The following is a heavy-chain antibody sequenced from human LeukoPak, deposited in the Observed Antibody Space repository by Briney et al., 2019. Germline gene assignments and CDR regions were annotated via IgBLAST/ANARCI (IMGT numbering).Heavy chain of an antibody. D-gene: IGHD4-17*01. CDR1: GFTFSTYG. J-gene: IGHJ4*02. CDR2: ISRSAGDT. CDR3: AKRADYGDNSNYFDF. V-gene: IGHV3-23*01. Sequence: PGRSLRLSCAASGFTFSTYGLSWVRQAPGRGLEWVSAISRSAGDTYYADSVKGRFTISRDNSKNTLSLQMNSLRAEDTAVYYCAKRADYGDNSNYFDFWGQGTLVTVSS.